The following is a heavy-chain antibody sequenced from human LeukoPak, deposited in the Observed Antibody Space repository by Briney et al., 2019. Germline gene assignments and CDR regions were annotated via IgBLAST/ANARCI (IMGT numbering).Heavy chain of an antibody. J-gene: IGHJ4*02. CDR2: ISWNGDGI. CDR1: GFTFDDYG. V-gene: IGHV3-9*01. CDR3: ARDPHYDFWSGYPDY. D-gene: IGHD3-3*01. Sequence: GGSLRLSCAASGFTFDDYGMHWVRQAPGKGLEWVSGISWNGDGIGYADSVKGRFTISRDNAKNTLYLQMNSLRAEDTAVYYCARDPHYDFWSGYPDYWGQGTLVTVSS.